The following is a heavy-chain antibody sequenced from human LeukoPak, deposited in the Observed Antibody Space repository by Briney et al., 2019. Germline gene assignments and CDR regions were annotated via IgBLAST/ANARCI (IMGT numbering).Heavy chain of an antibody. V-gene: IGHV3-53*01. CDR1: GFTVSSNH. Sequence: GGSLRLSCVASGFTVSSNHMSWVRQAPGKGLEWVSVIYSGGSTYYADSVKGRFTISRDNSKNTLYLQMNSLRAEDTAVYYCARTGYANSWFDPWGQGTLVTVSS. CDR3: ARTGYANSWFDP. CDR2: IYSGGST. J-gene: IGHJ5*02. D-gene: IGHD3-9*01.